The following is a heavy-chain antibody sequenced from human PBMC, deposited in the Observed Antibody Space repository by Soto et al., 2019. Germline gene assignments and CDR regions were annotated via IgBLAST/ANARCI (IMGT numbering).Heavy chain of an antibody. V-gene: IGHV1-8*01. CDR3: ARYIYGQGFKA. CDR1: GDTFTNFD. Sequence: QVQLVQPGAEVRKPGASVKVSCKASGDTFTNFDFNWVRQPTGQGLEWIGWMRANSGDTGHAQKFQGRVSMTRDTSMSTAYMELSSLRAEDTAVYYCARYIYGQGFKAWGQGILVFVSS. D-gene: IGHD3-3*02. CDR2: MRANSGDT. J-gene: IGHJ5*02.